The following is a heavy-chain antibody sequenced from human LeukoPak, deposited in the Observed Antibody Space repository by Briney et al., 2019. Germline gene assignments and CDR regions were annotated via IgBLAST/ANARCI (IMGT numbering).Heavy chain of an antibody. CDR2: IGSDVRT. J-gene: IGHJ4*02. D-gene: IGHD2-15*01. CDR3: AKDLIGWSFDY. V-gene: IGHV3-23*01. Sequence: PGGSLRLSCAASGFTFSTYGMNWVRQAPGEGLEWVSGIGSDVRTHYADSVKGRFTISRDNSKNTMYLQMNSLRAEDTAVYYCAKDLIGWSFDYWGQGTLVTVSS. CDR1: GFTFSTYG.